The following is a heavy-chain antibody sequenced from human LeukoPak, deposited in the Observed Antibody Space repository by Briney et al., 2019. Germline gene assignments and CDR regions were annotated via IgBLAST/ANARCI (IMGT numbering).Heavy chain of an antibody. Sequence: GRSLRLSCAASGFTFDDYAMHWVRHAPGKGLEWVSGISWNSGSIGYADSVKGRFTISRDNAKNSLHLQMNSLRSEDMALYYCVKGYCSGGTCYFDYWGQGTLVTVSS. D-gene: IGHD2-15*01. CDR3: VKGYCSGGTCYFDY. V-gene: IGHV3-9*03. J-gene: IGHJ4*02. CDR2: ISWNSGSI. CDR1: GFTFDDYA.